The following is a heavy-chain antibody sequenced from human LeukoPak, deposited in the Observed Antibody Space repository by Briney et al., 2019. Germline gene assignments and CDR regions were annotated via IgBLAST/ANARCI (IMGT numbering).Heavy chain of an antibody. CDR3: AKGQTTTVPEMYFDY. D-gene: IGHD4-17*01. Sequence: GGSLRLSCAASGFTFSNYGMHWVRQAPGKGLDWVAFIRKDGSNNYYADSVKGRFTISRDNSKNTLSLQMNSLGAEDTAAYYCAKGQTTTVPEMYFDYWGQGTLVTVSS. CDR1: GFTFSNYG. CDR2: IRKDGSNN. V-gene: IGHV3-30*02. J-gene: IGHJ4*02.